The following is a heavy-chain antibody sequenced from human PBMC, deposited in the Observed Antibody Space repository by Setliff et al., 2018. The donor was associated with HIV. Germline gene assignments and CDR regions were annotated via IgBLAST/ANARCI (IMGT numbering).Heavy chain of an antibody. D-gene: IGHD3-22*01. CDR3: AIDTAMMRGDS. J-gene: IGHJ4*02. V-gene: IGHV7-4-1*02. CDR2: ININTGNP. CDR1: GYSFSNYA. Sequence: GSVKVSCKASGYSFSNYAMNWVRQAPGQGLEWMGWININTGNPTYAQGFTGRFVFSLDTSVSTAFLQISTLKAEDTAVYYCAIDTAMMRGDSWGQGTLVTVSS.